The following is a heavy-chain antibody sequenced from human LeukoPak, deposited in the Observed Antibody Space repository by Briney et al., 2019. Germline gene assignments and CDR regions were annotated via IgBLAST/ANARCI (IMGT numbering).Heavy chain of an antibody. J-gene: IGHJ4*02. CDR2: IHPGDSNI. CDR3: ARGFFEDGMGGLGY. V-gene: IGHV5-51*01. Sequence: GESLKISCQCSGYSSPRDWIAWVRQPPGKGLEWMGIIHPGDSNIVYSPFLQAQVTISADRSISTAYLQWSSLKASDTAMYYCARGFFEDGMGGLGYWGQGTLVTVSS. CDR1: GYSSPRDW. D-gene: IGHD3-3*01.